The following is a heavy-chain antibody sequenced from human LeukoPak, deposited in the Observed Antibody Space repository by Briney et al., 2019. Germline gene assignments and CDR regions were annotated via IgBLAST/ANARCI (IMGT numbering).Heavy chain of an antibody. CDR3: AADSGSDYDNSPGPDAFDI. D-gene: IGHD5-12*01. J-gene: IGHJ3*02. CDR2: IVVCSGNT. V-gene: IGHV1-58*01. CDR1: GFTFTSSA. Sequence: GTSVKVSCKASGFTFTSSAVQWVRQARGPRLEWIGWIVVCSGNTNYAQKFQKRVTITRDMSTSTAYMELSSLRSEDTAVYYCAADSGSDYDNSPGPDAFDIWGQGTMVTVSS.